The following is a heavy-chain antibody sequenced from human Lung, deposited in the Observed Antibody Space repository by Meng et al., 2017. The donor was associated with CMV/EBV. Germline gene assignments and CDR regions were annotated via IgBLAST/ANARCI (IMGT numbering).Heavy chain of an antibody. V-gene: IGHV5-51*01. CDR3: ARRGSTWCVDD. CDR1: GYNFDNYW. J-gene: IGHJ4*02. CDR2: IYPGDSAT. D-gene: IGHD6-13*01. Sequence: ESXKISCKGSGYNFDNYWIGWVRQMPGKGLEWMGLIYPGDSATRYSPAFRGQVTISADMSISTAYLQWSGLNASDTAMYDGARRGSTWCVDDWGQGTLVTVSS.